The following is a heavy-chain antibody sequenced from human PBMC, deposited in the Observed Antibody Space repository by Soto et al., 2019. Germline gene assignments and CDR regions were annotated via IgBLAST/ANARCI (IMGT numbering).Heavy chain of an antibody. V-gene: IGHV3-30*03. CDR2: LAYDGSEK. Sequence: QVQLVESGGGVVQPGGSLRLSCAGSGFTFSNSGMHWVRQAPGKGLEWVAVLAYDGSEKYYADSVKGRFTISRDNSKNTLYLQMNSLRVEDTAVYYCVRFFDYYGVDVWGQGTTVTVSS. CDR3: VRFFDYYGVDV. CDR1: GFTFSNSG. D-gene: IGHD3-3*01. J-gene: IGHJ6*02.